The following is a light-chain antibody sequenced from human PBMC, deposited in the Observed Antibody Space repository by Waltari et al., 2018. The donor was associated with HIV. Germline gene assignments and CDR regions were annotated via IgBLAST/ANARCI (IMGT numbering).Light chain of an antibody. CDR1: RDTSTD. CDR3: QNYDSAPVA. V-gene: IGKV1-27*01. CDR2: GAS. J-gene: IGKJ5*01. Sequence: DIQMSQAPSSLSASVGARVTITCRARRDTSTDLAWYQQKSGEVPKLLIYGASTLRSGVSSRFRGSGSATEFTLTINGLQPEDAASYYCQNYDSAPVAFGQGTRLEI.